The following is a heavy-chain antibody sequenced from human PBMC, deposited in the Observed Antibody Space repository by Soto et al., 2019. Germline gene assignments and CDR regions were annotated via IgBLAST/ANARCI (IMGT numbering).Heavy chain of an antibody. Sequence: ASVKVSCKASGGTFSSYTISWVRQAPGQGLEWMGRIIPILGIANYAQKFQGRVTVTADKSTSTAYMELSSLRSEDTAVYYCARVVAGTGWFDSWGQGTLVTVSS. CDR2: IIPILGIA. J-gene: IGHJ5*01. CDR3: ARVVAGTGWFDS. D-gene: IGHD6-19*01. CDR1: GGTFSSYT. V-gene: IGHV1-69*02.